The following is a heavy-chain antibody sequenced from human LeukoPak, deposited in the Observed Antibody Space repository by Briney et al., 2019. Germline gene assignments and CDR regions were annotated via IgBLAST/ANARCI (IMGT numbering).Heavy chain of an antibody. CDR1: GFTFTSSA. D-gene: IGHD2-2*01. CDR3: AAVDIVVVPAADPLFDY. Sequence: ASVKVSCKASGFTFTSSAVQWVRQARGQRLEWIGWIVVGSGNTNYAQKFQERVTITRDMSTSTAYTEPSSLRSEDTAVYYCAAVDIVVVPAADPLFDYWGQGTLVTVSS. CDR2: IVVGSGNT. J-gene: IGHJ4*02. V-gene: IGHV1-58*01.